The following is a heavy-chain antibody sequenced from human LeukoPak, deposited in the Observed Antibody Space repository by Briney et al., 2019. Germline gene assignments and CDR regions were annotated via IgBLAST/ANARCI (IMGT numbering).Heavy chain of an antibody. CDR1: GFTFDDYA. V-gene: IGHV3-9*01. D-gene: IGHD3-10*01. Sequence: PGRSLRLSCAASGFTFDDYAMHWVRQAPGKGLEWVSGISWNSGSIGYADSVKGRFTISRDNAKNSLYLQMNSLRAEDTALYYCAKDQGPIYGSGSYYTGWGQGTLVTVSS. CDR3: AKDQGPIYGSGSYYTG. CDR2: ISWNSGSI. J-gene: IGHJ4*02.